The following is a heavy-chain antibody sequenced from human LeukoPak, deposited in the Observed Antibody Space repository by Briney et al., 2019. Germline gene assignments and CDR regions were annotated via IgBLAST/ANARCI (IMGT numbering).Heavy chain of an antibody. CDR3: ARVDYTSRYYYYMDV. Sequence: PGGSLRLSCAASGFTFSSHNMNWVRQAPGKGLEWVSYISSSSSTIYYADSVKGRFTISRDNAKNSLYLQMNSLRAEDTAVYYCARVDYTSRYYYYMDVWGKGTTVTVSS. CDR2: ISSSSSTI. J-gene: IGHJ6*03. CDR1: GFTFSSHN. D-gene: IGHD4-11*01. V-gene: IGHV3-48*04.